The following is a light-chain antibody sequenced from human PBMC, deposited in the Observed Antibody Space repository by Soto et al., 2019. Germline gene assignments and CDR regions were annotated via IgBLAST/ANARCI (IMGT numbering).Light chain of an antibody. V-gene: IGKV1-5*03. CDR1: QSISTW. J-gene: IGKJ4*01. Sequence: DIQMTQSPSTLPASVGDRVTITCRANQSISTWLAWYQQKPGKAPNLLIYKASRLETGVPSRFSGSRSGTEFTLTISFLQPDDFATYYCQQYNSYSPLTFGGGTKVDIK. CDR3: QQYNSYSPLT. CDR2: KAS.